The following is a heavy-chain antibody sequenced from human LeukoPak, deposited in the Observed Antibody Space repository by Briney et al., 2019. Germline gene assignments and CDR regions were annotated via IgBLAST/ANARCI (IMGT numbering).Heavy chain of an antibody. Sequence: WASVKVSCKASEYTFTGYYIHWVRQAPGQGLEWMGRLNPNTGGTNYAQNFQGRVTMTRDTSISTVYMELSSLRSDDTALYYCARVPCSGSYIYFDYWGQGTLVTVSS. CDR2: LNPNTGGT. D-gene: IGHD3-10*02. V-gene: IGHV1-2*06. J-gene: IGHJ4*02. CDR1: EYTFTGYY. CDR3: ARVPCSGSYIYFDY.